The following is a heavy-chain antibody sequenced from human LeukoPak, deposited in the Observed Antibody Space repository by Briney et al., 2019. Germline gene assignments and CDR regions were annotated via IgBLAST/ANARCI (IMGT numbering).Heavy chain of an antibody. CDR2: IKSQTGGGTT. CDR1: GFTFSNAW. J-gene: IGHJ4*02. D-gene: IGHD3-22*01. Sequence: GGSLRLSCAASGFTFSNAWMSWVRQAPGKGLEWAGRIKSQTGGGTTDYAAPVKGRFTISRDDTKNTLYLQMNSLKTEDTAVYYCTTDRKYYYDSSVYYSRFDYWGQGTLVTVSS. CDR3: TTDRKYYYDSSVYYSRFDY. V-gene: IGHV3-15*01.